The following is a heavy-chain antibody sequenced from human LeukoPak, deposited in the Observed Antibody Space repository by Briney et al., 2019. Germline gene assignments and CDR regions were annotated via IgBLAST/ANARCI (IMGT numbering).Heavy chain of an antibody. CDR3: ASNPPNTGDFYY. Sequence: ASVKVSCKTSGYAFTNLDINWLRQAPGQGLEWMGWMSPNSGDTGYAQKFQGRVSMTRDIFKSTAYMELSSLRSEDTAIYYCASNPPNTGDFYYWGLGTLVTVSS. D-gene: IGHD1-1*01. CDR1: GYAFTNLD. V-gene: IGHV1-8*01. CDR2: MSPNSGDT. J-gene: IGHJ4*02.